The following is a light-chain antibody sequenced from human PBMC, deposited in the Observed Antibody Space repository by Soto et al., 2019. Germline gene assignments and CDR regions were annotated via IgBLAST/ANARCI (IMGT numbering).Light chain of an antibody. CDR3: QQLNRFPRT. V-gene: IGKV1-9*01. Sequence: DIQLTQSPSFLSASVGDRVIITCRASQDISSYLAWYLQRPGKVPRFLTHAASTLQSGVPSRFSAAGSGTTFTLTISSLQPEDIATYYCQQLNRFPRTFGQGTKVEV. J-gene: IGKJ1*01. CDR1: QDISSY. CDR2: AAS.